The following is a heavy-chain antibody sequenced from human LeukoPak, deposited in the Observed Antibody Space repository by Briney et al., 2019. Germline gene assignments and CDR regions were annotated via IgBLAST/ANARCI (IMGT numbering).Heavy chain of an antibody. CDR1: GFNFRKYW. Sequence: GGSPRLSCAASGFNFRKYWMQWVRQVPGKGLVWVSEINPDGDYSGHSNSVRGRFTISRDNAKNTLYLQMTSLSAEDTAGYYCARSLGDWGQGTLVSVSS. CDR2: INPDGDYS. CDR3: ARSLGD. D-gene: IGHD3-16*01. V-gene: IGHV3-74*01. J-gene: IGHJ4*01.